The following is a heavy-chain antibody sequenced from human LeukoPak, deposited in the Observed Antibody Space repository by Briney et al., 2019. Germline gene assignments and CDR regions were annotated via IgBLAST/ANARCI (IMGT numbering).Heavy chain of an antibody. D-gene: IGHD5-18*01. CDR3: AREEDSYGSAFDY. V-gene: IGHV1-2*02. Sequence: ASVKVSCKASGYTFTGYYMHWVRQAPGQGLEWMGWINPNSGGTNYAQKFQGRVTMTRDTSISTAYMELSRLRSDDTAVYYCAREEDSYGSAFDYWGQGTLVTVSS. CDR2: INPNSGGT. CDR1: GYTFTGYY. J-gene: IGHJ4*02.